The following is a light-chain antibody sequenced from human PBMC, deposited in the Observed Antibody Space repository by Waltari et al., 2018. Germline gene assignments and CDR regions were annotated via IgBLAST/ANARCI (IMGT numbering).Light chain of an antibody. J-gene: IGKJ2*01. CDR2: GAS. V-gene: IGKV3-15*01. CDR3: QQYNNWPDT. Sequence: EIVMTQSPATLSVPPGERATLSCQAMQSVSSNLAWYQQKPGQAPRLLIYGASTRATGIPARFSGSGSGTEFTLTISSLQSEDFAVYYCQQYNNWPDTFGQGTKLEIK. CDR1: QSVSSN.